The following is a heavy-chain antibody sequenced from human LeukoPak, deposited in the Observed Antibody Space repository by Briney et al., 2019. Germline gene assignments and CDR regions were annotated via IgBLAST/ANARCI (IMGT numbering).Heavy chain of an antibody. CDR3: ARAPGLYDYVWASYRYTGKGYYFDY. J-gene: IGHJ4*02. D-gene: IGHD3-16*02. CDR1: GFNFNIFY. CDR2: ISSGGDTI. V-gene: IGHV3-11*01. Sequence: KPGGSLRLSCAASGFNFNIFYMSWVRQAPGERLECVSYISSGGDTIYCADSVKGRFTISRDNAKNSLYLQMHSLRAEDTAVYYCARAPGLYDYVWASYRYTGKGYYFDYWGQGILVTVSS.